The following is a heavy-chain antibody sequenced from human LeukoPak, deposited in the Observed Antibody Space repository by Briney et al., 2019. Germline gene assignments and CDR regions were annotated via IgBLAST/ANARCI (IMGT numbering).Heavy chain of an antibody. D-gene: IGHD3-10*01. CDR1: GFTVSSNY. Sequence: GGSLRLSCAAFGFTVSSNYMSWVRQAPGKGLEWVSIIYSSGSTYYADSVKGRFTISRDNSKNTLYLQMNSLRAEDTAVYYCATEALGGGGYWGQGTLVTVSS. V-gene: IGHV3-66*01. J-gene: IGHJ4*02. CDR2: IYSSGST. CDR3: ATEALGGGGY.